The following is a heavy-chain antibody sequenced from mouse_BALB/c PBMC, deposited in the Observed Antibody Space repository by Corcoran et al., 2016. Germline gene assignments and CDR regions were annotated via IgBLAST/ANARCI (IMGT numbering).Heavy chain of an antibody. CDR1: GDTFTNYG. CDR3: AREAYAMDY. CDR2: INTYTGEP. V-gene: IGHV9-3-1*01. Sequence: QIQLVQSGPELKKPGETVKISCRASGDTFTNYGMNWVEQDPGKGLKWMGWINTYTGEPTYADDFKGRFAFSLETYASTADLQINNPKNEDTATYFSAREAYAMDYWGQGTSVTVSS. J-gene: IGHJ4*01.